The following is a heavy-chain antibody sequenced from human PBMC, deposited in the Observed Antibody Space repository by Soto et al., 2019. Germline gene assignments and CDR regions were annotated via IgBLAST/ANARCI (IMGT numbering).Heavy chain of an antibody. J-gene: IGHJ6*02. V-gene: IGHV3-23*01. CDR2: ITETGGDT. Sequence: EVQLLESGGGLVQPGGSLRLSCAASGFTFSNFVMRWVRQTPGKGLEWVSTITETGGDTYYTEYVKGLFTVSRDNSKNTLYLQMTSLRAEDTALYYCTKASSDRHHMDVWCQGTTVTVSS. CDR3: TKASSDRHHMDV. CDR1: GFTFSNFV.